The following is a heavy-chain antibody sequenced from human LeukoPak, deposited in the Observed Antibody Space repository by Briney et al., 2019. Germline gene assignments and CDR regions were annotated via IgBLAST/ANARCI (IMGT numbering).Heavy chain of an antibody. D-gene: IGHD3-9*01. CDR3: ARLSYDILTGSPDAFDI. V-gene: IGHV4-30-2*01. Sequence: SQTLSLTRAVSGGSISSGGYSWSWIRQPPGKGLEWIGSMYHSRSTYYNPSLKSRVTISVDRSRNQFSLKLTSVTAADTAVYYCARLSYDILTGSPDAFDIWGKGPIPTVSS. CDR2: MYHSRST. CDR1: GGSISSGGYS. J-gene: IGHJ3*02.